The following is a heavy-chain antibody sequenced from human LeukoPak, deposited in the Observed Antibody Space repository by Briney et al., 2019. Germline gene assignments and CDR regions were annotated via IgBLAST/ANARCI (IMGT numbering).Heavy chain of an antibody. V-gene: IGHV5-51*01. CDR2: IYPDDSDT. D-gene: IGHD3-10*01. CDR3: ATRPGSYPIDY. J-gene: IGHJ4*02. CDR1: GYSFSSYW. Sequence: KGGESLKISCKGSGYSFSSYWIGWVRQLPGKGLEWMGVIYPDDSDTRYSPSFQGQVTISADRSISTAYLQWSSLKASDSAMYYCATRPGSYPIDYWGQGTLVTVSS.